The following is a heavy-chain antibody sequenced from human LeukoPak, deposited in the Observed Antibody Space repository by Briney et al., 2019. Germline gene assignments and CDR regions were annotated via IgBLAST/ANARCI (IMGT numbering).Heavy chain of an antibody. Sequence: SETLSLTCTVSGGSISSYYWSWIRQPPGKGLEWIGYIYYSGSTNYNPSLKSRVTISADTSKNQFSLKLSSVTAADTAVYYCAREPSSGSLDYWGQGTLVTVSS. D-gene: IGHD5-12*01. CDR2: IYYSGST. CDR1: GGSISSYY. V-gene: IGHV4-59*01. CDR3: AREPSSGSLDY. J-gene: IGHJ4*02.